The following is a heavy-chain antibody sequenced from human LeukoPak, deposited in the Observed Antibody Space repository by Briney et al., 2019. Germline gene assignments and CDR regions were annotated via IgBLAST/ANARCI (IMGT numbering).Heavy chain of an antibody. CDR2: IYYSGST. CDR3: ARVDSGSYYGFDP. D-gene: IGHD1-26*01. V-gene: IGHV4-61*05. J-gene: IGHJ5*02. Sequence: PSETLSLTCTVSGGSISTSSYYWGWIRQPPGKGLEWIGYIYYSGSTNYNPSLKSRVTISVDTSKNQFSLNLSSVTAADTAVYYCARVDSGSYYGFDPWGQGTLVTVSS. CDR1: GGSISTSSYY.